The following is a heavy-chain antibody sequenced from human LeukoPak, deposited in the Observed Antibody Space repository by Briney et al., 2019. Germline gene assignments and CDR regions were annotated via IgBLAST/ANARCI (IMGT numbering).Heavy chain of an antibody. Sequence: GGSLRLSCAASGFTFSSYWMTWVRQAPGKRLERVASIKQDGNEKYYVDSVKGRFTISRDNARNSLYLQMSSLRADDTAVYYCARDGAFRIYDYWGQGTLVTVSS. V-gene: IGHV3-7*01. CDR2: IKQDGNEK. J-gene: IGHJ4*02. CDR3: ARDGAFRIYDY. CDR1: GFTFSSYW. D-gene: IGHD3-3*02.